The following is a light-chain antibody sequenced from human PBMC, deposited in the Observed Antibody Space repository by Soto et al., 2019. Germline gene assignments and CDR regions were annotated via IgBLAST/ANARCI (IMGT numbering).Light chain of an antibody. J-gene: IGKJ2*01. V-gene: IGKV3-20*01. CDR3: QQYGSSSTYT. CDR1: QSVSSSY. Sequence: EVVLTQSPGTLSLSPGERATLSCRASQSVSSSYLAWYHQKPGQAPRLLIYGASSRATGIPDRFSGSGSGTDFTLTISRLEPEDSAVYYCQQYGSSSTYTFGQGTKLEIK. CDR2: GAS.